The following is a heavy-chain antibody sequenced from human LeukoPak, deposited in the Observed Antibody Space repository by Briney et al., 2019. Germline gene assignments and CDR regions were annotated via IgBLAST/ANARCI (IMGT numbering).Heavy chain of an antibody. J-gene: IGHJ4*02. CDR3: TRRSYYYDSGGYYYFDY. CDR2: IRSKANSYAT. Sequence: GGSLRLSCAASGFTFSGSAMHWVRQASGKGLEWVGRIRSKANSYATAYAASVKGRFTISRDDSKNTAYLQMNSLKTEDTAVYYCTRRSYYYDSGGYYYFDYWGQGTLVTVSS. D-gene: IGHD3-22*01. V-gene: IGHV3-73*01. CDR1: GFTFSGSA.